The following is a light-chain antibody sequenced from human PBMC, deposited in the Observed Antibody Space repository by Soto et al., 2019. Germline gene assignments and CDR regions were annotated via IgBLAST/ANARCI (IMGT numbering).Light chain of an antibody. CDR3: SSYTSTSTYV. Sequence: QSARTQPASVSGSPGQSITISCTGTSIDVGGYNYVSWYQQHPGKAPKLMIYDVSNRPSGVSNRFSGSKSGNTASLTISGLQAEDEADYYCSSYTSTSTYVFGTGTKVTVL. J-gene: IGLJ1*01. CDR2: DVS. V-gene: IGLV2-14*01. CDR1: SIDVGGYNY.